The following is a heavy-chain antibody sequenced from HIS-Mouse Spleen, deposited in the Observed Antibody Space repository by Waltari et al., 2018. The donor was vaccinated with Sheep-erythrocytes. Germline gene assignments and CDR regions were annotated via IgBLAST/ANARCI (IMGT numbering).Heavy chain of an antibody. Sequence: QLQLQESGPGLVKPSETLSLTCTVPGGSFRSSSYYWGWIRLPPGKGLEWIGSIYYSGSTYYNPSLKSRVTISVDTSKNQFSLKLSSVTAADTAVYYCARDEGTYYDFWSGYPPSYYFDYWGQGTLVTVSS. D-gene: IGHD3-3*01. CDR1: GGSFRSSSYY. J-gene: IGHJ4*02. CDR2: IYYSGST. V-gene: IGHV4-39*07. CDR3: ARDEGTYYDFWSGYPPSYYFDY.